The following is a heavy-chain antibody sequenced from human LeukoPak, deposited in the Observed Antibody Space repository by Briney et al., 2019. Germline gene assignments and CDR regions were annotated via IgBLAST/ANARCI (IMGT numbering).Heavy chain of an antibody. CDR2: INAGNGNT. CDR3: ALFGYIEDY. CDR1: GYTFTSYA. V-gene: IGHV1-3*01. D-gene: IGHD3-16*01. J-gene: IGHJ4*02. Sequence: GGSLRLSCAASGYTFTSYAMHWVRQAPGQRLEWMGWINAGNGNTKYSQKFQGRVTITRDTSASTAYMELSSLRSEDTAVYYCALFGYIEDYWGQGTLVTVSS.